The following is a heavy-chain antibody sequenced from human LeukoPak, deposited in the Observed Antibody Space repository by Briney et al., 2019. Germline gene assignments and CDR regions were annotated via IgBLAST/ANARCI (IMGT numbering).Heavy chain of an antibody. V-gene: IGHV3-30*04. CDR2: ISHDGNNK. CDR3: ARDSFVVVVPASGAGWFDP. CDR1: GFTFNNYA. Sequence: GGSLRLSCAASGFTFNNYAMHWVRQAPGKGLEWVAVISHDGNNKYYADSVKGRFTISSDNSKNTLSLQMNSLRAEDTAVYYCARDSFVVVVPASGAGWFDPWGQGTLVTVSS. J-gene: IGHJ5*02. D-gene: IGHD2-2*01.